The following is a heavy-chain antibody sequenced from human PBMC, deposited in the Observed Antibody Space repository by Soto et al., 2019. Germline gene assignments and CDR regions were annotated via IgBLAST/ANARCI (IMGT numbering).Heavy chain of an antibody. CDR2: ISSSSGTI. Sequence: PGGSLRLSCGASGFTFSDDYMSWIRQAPGKGLEWVSYISSSSGTIYYADSVKGRFTISRDNAKNSLFLQMNSLRADYTAVYYCARASSPRDPWLDYWGQGTLVTVSS. D-gene: IGHD5-18*01. CDR3: ARASSPRDPWLDY. V-gene: IGHV3-11*01. CDR1: GFTFSDDY. J-gene: IGHJ4*02.